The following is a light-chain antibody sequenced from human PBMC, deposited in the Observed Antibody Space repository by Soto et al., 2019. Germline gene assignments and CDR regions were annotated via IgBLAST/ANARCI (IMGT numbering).Light chain of an antibody. V-gene: IGKV3-20*01. J-gene: IGKJ1*01. CDR3: QQYGSSRWT. CDR2: AVS. CDR1: ETVSEDQ. Sequence: EILLTQSPGTLSLSPGQRATLSCRTRETVSEDQLAWYQQKPGQAPRLVIFAVSIRAPGIPDRFSGSGSGTDFTLTINSLEREDFAVYYCQQYGSSRWTFGQGTKVEI.